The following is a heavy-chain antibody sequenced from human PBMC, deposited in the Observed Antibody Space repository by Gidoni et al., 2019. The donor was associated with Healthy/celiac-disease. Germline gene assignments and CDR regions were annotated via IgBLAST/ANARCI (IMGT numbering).Heavy chain of an antibody. V-gene: IGHV3-23*01. CDR3: AKDLNGVHWFDP. CDR1: GLTFSSYA. Sequence: EVQLLESGGGLVQPGGSLRLSCAASGLTFSSYAMSWVRQAPGKGLEWVSAISGSGGSTYYADSVKGRFTISRDNSKNTLYLQMNSLRAEDTAVYYCAKDLNGVHWFDPWGQGTLVTVSS. CDR2: ISGSGGST. D-gene: IGHD2-8*01. J-gene: IGHJ5*02.